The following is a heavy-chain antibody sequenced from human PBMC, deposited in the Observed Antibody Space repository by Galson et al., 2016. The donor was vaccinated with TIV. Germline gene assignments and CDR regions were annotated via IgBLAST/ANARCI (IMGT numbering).Heavy chain of an antibody. Sequence: PALVKPTQTLTLTCTFSGFSLTTRGMCVSWIRQPPGKALEWLARIDYDDDKYYSTSLKSRLTISKDTSKNQVVLTMTNMDPVDTATYPCARAEGWGLDHWGQGTLVTVSS. V-gene: IGHV2-70*11. CDR2: IDYDDDK. CDR1: GFSLTTRGMC. D-gene: IGHD1-26*01. J-gene: IGHJ4*02. CDR3: ARAEGWGLDH.